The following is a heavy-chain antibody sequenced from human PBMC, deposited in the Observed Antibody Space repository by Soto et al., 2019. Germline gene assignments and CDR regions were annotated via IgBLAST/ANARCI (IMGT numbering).Heavy chain of an antibody. CDR1: GGTFSSST. Sequence: QVQLVQSGAAVKKPGSSVKVSCKASGGTFSSSTISWVRQAPGQGLEWMGRIIPILGIANYAQKVQGRVTITADKSTSTAYMELSSLRSEDTAVYYCAGRGSMDVWGQGTTVTVSS. D-gene: IGHD1-26*01. CDR2: IIPILGIA. J-gene: IGHJ6*02. CDR3: AGRGSMDV. V-gene: IGHV1-69*02.